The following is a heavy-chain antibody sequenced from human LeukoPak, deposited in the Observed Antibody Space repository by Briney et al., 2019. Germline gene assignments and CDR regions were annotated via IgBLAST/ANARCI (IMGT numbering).Heavy chain of an antibody. CDR2: ISGSGGST. CDR1: GFTFSSYA. CDR3: AKVSIRDYYVGYDRWFDP. Sequence: PGGSLRLSCAASGFTFSSYAMYWVRQAPGKGLEWVSAISGSGGSTYYADSVKGRFTISRDNSKNTLYLQMNSLRAEDTAVYYCAKVSIRDYYVGYDRWFDPWGQGTLVTVSS. D-gene: IGHD3-22*01. V-gene: IGHV3-23*01. J-gene: IGHJ5*02.